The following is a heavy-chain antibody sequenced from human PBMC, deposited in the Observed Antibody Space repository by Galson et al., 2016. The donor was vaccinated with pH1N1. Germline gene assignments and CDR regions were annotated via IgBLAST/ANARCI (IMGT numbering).Heavy chain of an antibody. D-gene: IGHD6-13*01. V-gene: IGHV1-18*01. CDR2: ISAINTSP. J-gene: IGHJ4*02. Sequence: SVKVSCKASGYTFTAYGINWVRQAPGQGLEWMGRISAINTSPSYAQKFRGRVTMTSDPSTNTAYMELGSLRSDDTAVYYCARTAAAAYFDYWGQGTLITVSS. CDR3: ARTAAAAYFDY. CDR1: GYTFTAYG.